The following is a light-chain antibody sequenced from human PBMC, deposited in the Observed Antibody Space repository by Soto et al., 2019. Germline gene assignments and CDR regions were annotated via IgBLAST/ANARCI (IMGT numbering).Light chain of an antibody. CDR2: GVS. CDR3: QLYSGSPWT. V-gene: IGKV3-20*01. J-gene: IGKJ1*01. CDR1: QRISHKY. Sequence: EIVLTQSPGTLSLSPGERATLSCRTSQRISHKYLAWYQQKPGQAPRLLIHGVSSRATGIPDRFSGSGSGTDFTLIINTLEPEDFAVYYCQLYSGSPWTFGQGTKVDIK.